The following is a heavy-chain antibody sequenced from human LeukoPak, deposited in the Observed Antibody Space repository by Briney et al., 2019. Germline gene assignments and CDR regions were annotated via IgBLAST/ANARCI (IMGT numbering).Heavy chain of an antibody. CDR3: ARDVVVPAAMGYYYYYMDV. V-gene: IGHV2-70*04. J-gene: IGHJ6*03. CDR1: GFSLSTSGMP. CDR2: FDWDDDK. Sequence: ASGPALLKPTQTLTLTCTFSGFSLSTSGMPVSWIRQPPGKALEWLARFDWDDDKFYSTSLKTWLTIFKDTSKNQVVLTMTNMDPVDTATYYCARDVVVPAAMGYYYYYMDVWGKGTTVTVSS. D-gene: IGHD2-2*01.